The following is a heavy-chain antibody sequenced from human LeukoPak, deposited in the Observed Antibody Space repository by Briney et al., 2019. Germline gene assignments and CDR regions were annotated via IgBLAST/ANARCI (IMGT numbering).Heavy chain of an antibody. CDR2: IYPGGST. V-gene: IGHV4-38-2*02. CDR1: GYSISSGYY. J-gene: IGHJ5*02. Sequence: SETLSLTCTVSGYSISSGYYWGWIRQSPGKWLEWIGSIYPGGSTYPNPSLKSRVTMSVDTSKNQFSLKMSSVTAADTAVYYCARFSVSQAWFDPWGQGTLVTVSS. D-gene: IGHD1-14*01. CDR3: ARFSVSQAWFDP.